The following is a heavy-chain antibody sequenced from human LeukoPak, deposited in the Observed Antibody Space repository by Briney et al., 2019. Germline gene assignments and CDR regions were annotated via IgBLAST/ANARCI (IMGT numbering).Heavy chain of an antibody. V-gene: IGHV1-18*01. CDR2: ISAYNGNT. Sequence: GASVKVSCKASGYSFTSYGISWVRQAPGQGLEWMGWISAYNGNTNYAQKLQGRVTMTTETSTSTAYMELRSLRTDDTAVYYCARRAAGGPINDYWGQGTLVTVSS. CDR1: GYSFTSYG. J-gene: IGHJ4*02. D-gene: IGHD6-13*01. CDR3: ARRAAGGPINDY.